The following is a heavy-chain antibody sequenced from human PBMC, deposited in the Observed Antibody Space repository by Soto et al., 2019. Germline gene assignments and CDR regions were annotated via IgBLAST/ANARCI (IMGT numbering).Heavy chain of an antibody. Sequence: LRLSCAASGFTFSSYGMHWVRQAPGKGLEWVAVIWYDGSNKYYADSVKGRFTISRDNSKNTLYLQMNSLRAEDTAVYYCARAPPYYYDSSGYYPPPYGMDVWGQGTTVTVSS. J-gene: IGHJ6*02. D-gene: IGHD3-22*01. CDR2: IWYDGSNK. CDR1: GFTFSSYG. CDR3: ARAPPYYYDSSGYYPPPYGMDV. V-gene: IGHV3-33*01.